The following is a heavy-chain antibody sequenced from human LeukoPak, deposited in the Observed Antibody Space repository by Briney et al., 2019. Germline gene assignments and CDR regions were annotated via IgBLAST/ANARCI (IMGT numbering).Heavy chain of an antibody. Sequence: ASVKVSCKTSGYSFTAYYIHWVRQAPGQGLEWMGWISAYNGNTNYAQKLQGRVTMTTDTSTSTAYMELRSLRSDDTAVYYCASNEVTAIGMAFDIWGQGTMVTVSS. CDR3: ASNEVTAIGMAFDI. CDR1: GYSFTAYY. CDR2: ISAYNGNT. D-gene: IGHD2-21*02. J-gene: IGHJ3*02. V-gene: IGHV1-18*04.